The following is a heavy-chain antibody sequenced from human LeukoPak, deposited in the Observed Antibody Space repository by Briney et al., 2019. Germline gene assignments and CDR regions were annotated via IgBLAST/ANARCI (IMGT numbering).Heavy chain of an antibody. CDR3: AREGTMIVVVSPYWYFDL. V-gene: IGHV3-20*04. CDR1: GFTFDDYG. J-gene: IGHJ2*01. CDR2: INWNGGST. Sequence: PGGSLRLSCAASGFTFDDYGMSWVRQVPGKGLGWVSGINWNGGSTGYADSVKGRFTISRDNAKNSLYLQMNSLRDEDTALYYCAREGTMIVVVSPYWYFDLWGRGTLVTVSS. D-gene: IGHD3-22*01.